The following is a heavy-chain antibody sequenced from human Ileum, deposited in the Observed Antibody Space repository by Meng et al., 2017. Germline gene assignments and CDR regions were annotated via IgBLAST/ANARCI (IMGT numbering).Heavy chain of an antibody. V-gene: IGHV3-9*01. D-gene: IGHD2-15*01. J-gene: IGHJ1*01. CDR1: GFTFDDYA. CDR3: AKDILDLGYCSGGSCHREIGGNFQH. Sequence: GGSLRLSCAASGFTFDDYAMHWVRQAPGKGLEWVSGISWNSGSIGYADSVKGRFTISRDNAKNSLYLQMNSLRAEDTALYYCAKDILDLGYCSGGSCHREIGGNFQHWGQGTLVTVSS. CDR2: ISWNSGSI.